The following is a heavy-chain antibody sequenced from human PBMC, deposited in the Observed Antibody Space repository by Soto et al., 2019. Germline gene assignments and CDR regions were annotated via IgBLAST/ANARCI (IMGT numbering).Heavy chain of an antibody. D-gene: IGHD3-10*01. CDR3: AKMLTMVLGVTGLQYFDF. V-gene: IGHV3-23*01. CDR2: ISGPGATI. J-gene: IGHJ4*02. Sequence: EVQLLEAGGNLIQPGGSLRLSCAASGFTFSSYSMSWVRQAPGQGLEWLAAISGPGATIYYADSVKGRFTISRDNSKNTLYMQMNSLTAEDTAVYYCAKMLTMVLGVTGLQYFDFWGRGTIVTVSS. CDR1: GFTFSSYS.